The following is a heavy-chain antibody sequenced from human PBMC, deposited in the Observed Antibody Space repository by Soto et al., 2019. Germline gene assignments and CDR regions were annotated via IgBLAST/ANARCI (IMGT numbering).Heavy chain of an antibody. J-gene: IGHJ6*03. V-gene: IGHV4-59*08. D-gene: IGHD3-3*01. CDR2: IYYSGST. CDR3: ARHSAYYDFWSGYYNYYYYYMDV. CDR1: GGSISSYY. Sequence: SETLSLTCTVSGGSISSYYWSWIRQPPGRGLEWIGYIYYSGSTNYNPSLKSRVTISVDTSKNQFSLKLSSVTAADTAVYYCARHSAYYDFWSGYYNYYYYYMDVWGKGTTVTVSS.